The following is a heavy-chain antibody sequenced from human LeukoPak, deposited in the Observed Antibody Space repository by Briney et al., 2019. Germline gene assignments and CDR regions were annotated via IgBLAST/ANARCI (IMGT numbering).Heavy chain of an antibody. CDR1: AYTVTSYD. J-gene: IGHJ6*02. D-gene: IGHD6-19*01. V-gene: IGHV1-8*01. Sequence: ASVKVSCKASAYTVTSYDINWVRQAAGQGLEWMGWMNPDSGNTGYAQKFQGRVTMTRNTSISTAYMELSSLRSEDTAVYYCARGLPYSSGVGYYYYYGMDVWGQGTTVIVSS. CDR3: ARGLPYSSGVGYYYYYGMDV. CDR2: MNPDSGNT.